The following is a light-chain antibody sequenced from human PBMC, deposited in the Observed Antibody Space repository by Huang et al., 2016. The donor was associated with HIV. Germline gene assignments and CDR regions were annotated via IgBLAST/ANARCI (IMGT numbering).Light chain of an antibody. V-gene: IGKV3-11*01. CDR2: DAS. J-gene: IGKJ1*01. CDR3: QQRNNWPPWT. Sequence: EIVLTQSPATLSLSPGEGATLSCRASQSSGSYLAWYQQRPGQAPRLLIYDASIRATGIPARFSGRESGTDFTLTSSSLEPEDFAVYYCQQRNNWPPWTFGQGTKVELK. CDR1: QSSGSY.